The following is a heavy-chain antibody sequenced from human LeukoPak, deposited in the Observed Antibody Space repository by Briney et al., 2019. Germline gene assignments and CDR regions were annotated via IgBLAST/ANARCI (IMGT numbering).Heavy chain of an antibody. CDR2: INPSGGST. D-gene: IGHD6-13*01. J-gene: IGHJ4*02. Sequence: ASVKVSCKASGYTFTSYYMHWVRQAPGQGLEWMGIINPSGGSTSYAQKFQGRVTMTRDTSTSTVYMELSSLRSEDTAVYYCSGGGSSWYFDYWAREPWSPSPQ. CDR1: GYTFTSYY. V-gene: IGHV1-46*01. CDR3: SGGGSSWYFDY.